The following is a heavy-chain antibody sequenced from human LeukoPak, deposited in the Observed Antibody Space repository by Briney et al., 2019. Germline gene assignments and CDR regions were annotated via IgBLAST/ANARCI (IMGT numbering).Heavy chain of an antibody. CDR3: ASPRAYSNYYFDY. J-gene: IGHJ4*02. CDR1: GGSISSSSYY. D-gene: IGHD4-11*01. Sequence: SETLSLTCTVSGGSISSSSYYWGWIRQPPGKGLEWIGSIYYSGSTYYNPSLKSRVTIPVDTSKNQFSLKLSSVTAADTAVYYCASPRAYSNYYFDYWGQGTLVTVSS. V-gene: IGHV4-39*07. CDR2: IYYSGST.